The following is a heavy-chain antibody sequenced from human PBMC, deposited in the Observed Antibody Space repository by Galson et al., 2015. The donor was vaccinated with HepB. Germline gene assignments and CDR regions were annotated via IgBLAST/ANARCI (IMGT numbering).Heavy chain of an antibody. V-gene: IGHV3-30-3*01. J-gene: IGHJ4*02. Sequence: SLRLSCAASGFTFSSFAMHWVRQAPGKGLEWVAVISYDGSNKYYADSVKGRFTISRDNSKNTLYLQMSSLRAEDTAVYYCVSGSGSQVMYYFDYWGQGTLVTVSS. CDR1: GFTFSSFA. CDR3: VSGSGSQVMYYFDY. CDR2: ISYDGSNK. D-gene: IGHD3-10*01.